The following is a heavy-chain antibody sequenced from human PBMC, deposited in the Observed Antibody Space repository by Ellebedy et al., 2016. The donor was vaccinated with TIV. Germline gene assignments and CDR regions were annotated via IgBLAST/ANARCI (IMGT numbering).Heavy chain of an antibody. V-gene: IGHV3-23*01. CDR2: VSGSGTST. J-gene: IGHJ4*02. D-gene: IGHD3-9*01. CDR1: GFTFSNYA. Sequence: GESLKISCAASGFTFSNYAMNWVRQAPGKGLEWVSVVSGSGTSTKYADSVKGRFTISRDNSKSTLYLQMNSLSAEDTAVYYCAKARYFEWDEIDYWGQGTLVTVSS. CDR3: AKARYFEWDEIDY.